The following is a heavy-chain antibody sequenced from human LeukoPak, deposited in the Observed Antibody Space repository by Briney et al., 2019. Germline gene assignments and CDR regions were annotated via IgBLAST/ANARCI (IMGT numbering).Heavy chain of an antibody. CDR3: ARVLPGYYIVDY. V-gene: IGHV3-48*03. CDR1: GCTFSSYD. Sequence: GGSLRLSCAASGCTFSSYDVNGVGQAPGKGVEGVSYISSRGSTIYYADCVKGRFTISRDNAKNSLYLEMNSLRAEDTAVYYCARVLPGYYIVDYWGQGTLVTVSS. D-gene: IGHD3-9*01. CDR2: ISSRGSTI. J-gene: IGHJ4*02.